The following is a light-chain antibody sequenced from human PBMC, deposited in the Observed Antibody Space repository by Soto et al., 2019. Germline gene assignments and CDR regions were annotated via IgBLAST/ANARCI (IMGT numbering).Light chain of an antibody. J-gene: IGKJ1*01. CDR2: DAS. V-gene: IGKV3-11*01. Sequence: EILLTQSPATLSLSRGERSTLXXRASQSVSSYLAWYQQKPGQAPRLLXYDASNRATGIPARFSGSGSGTDFTLTISSLEPEDFAVYYCQQRSNWPSWTFGQGTKVDIK. CDR1: QSVSSY. CDR3: QQRSNWPSWT.